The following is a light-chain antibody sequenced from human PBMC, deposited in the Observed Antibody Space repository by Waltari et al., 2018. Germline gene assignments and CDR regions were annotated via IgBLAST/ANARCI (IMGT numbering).Light chain of an antibody. Sequence: DIQLTQSPSSLFASVGDRVTITCQASQDISDYLNWYQQTPGKAPKLLIYDASYLQTGVPSRFSGGGSGTRFNFTISSLQPEDNGTYYCQQYDDLPLTFGGGTKVEIK. CDR3: QQYDDLPLT. CDR1: QDISDY. V-gene: IGKV1-33*01. J-gene: IGKJ4*01. CDR2: DAS.